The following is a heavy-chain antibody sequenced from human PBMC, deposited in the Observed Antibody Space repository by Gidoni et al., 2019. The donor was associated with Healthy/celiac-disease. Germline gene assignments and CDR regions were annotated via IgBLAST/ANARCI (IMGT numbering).Heavy chain of an antibody. CDR1: GFTFSNAW. CDR3: TTGITMVRGVISDV. Sequence: EVQLVESGGGLVKPGGSLRLSCAASGFTFSNAWMNWVRQAPGKGLEWVGRIKSKTDGGTTDYAAPVKGRFPISRDDSKNTLYLQMNSLKPEDTAVYYCTTGITMVRGVISDVWGQGTTVTVSS. D-gene: IGHD3-10*01. V-gene: IGHV3-15*07. J-gene: IGHJ6*02. CDR2: IKSKTDGGTT.